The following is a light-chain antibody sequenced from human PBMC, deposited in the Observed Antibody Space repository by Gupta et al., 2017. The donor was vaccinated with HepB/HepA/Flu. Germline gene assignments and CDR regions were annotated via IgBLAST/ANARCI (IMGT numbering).Light chain of an antibody. CDR3: CQRDSAPKT. CDR1: QRISNY. CDR2: ARS. J-gene: IGKJ3*01. Sequence: DIQLTQSPSSLSASVGDRVTITCRASQRISNYLNRYQHKPGRAPKLLIYARSRFLSGVPSRFSGSGSGRDFTLTITRRQPADFATSYCCQRDSAPKTFGHGTKVDIK. V-gene: IGKV1-39*01.